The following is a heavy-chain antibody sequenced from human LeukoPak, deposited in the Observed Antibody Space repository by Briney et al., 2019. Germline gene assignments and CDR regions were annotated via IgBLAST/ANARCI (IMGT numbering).Heavy chain of an antibody. CDR3: ARESWIGSGWYWFDP. V-gene: IGHV1-8*01. CDR1: GYTFTSYD. D-gene: IGHD6-19*01. J-gene: IGHJ5*02. Sequence: ASVTVSCKASGYTFTSYDINWVRQAPGQGLEWMGWMNPNSGNTGYAQKFQGRVTMTRNTSISTAYMELSSLRSEDTAVYYCARESWIGSGWYWFDPWGQGTLVTVSS. CDR2: MNPNSGNT.